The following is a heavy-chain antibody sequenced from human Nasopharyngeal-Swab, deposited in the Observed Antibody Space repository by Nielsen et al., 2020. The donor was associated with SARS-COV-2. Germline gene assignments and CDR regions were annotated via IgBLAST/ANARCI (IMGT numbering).Heavy chain of an antibody. CDR3: AREWLSGGRSFDY. CDR1: GFTFSAYG. D-gene: IGHD2-15*01. Sequence: GESLKISCAASGFTFSAYGMNWVCQAPGKGLEWVSSISISSRYIYYADSLKGRFTISRDNAKNSLYLQMNSLRADDTAVYYCAREWLSGGRSFDYWGQGTLVTVSS. V-gene: IGHV3-21*06. CDR2: ISISSRYI. J-gene: IGHJ4*02.